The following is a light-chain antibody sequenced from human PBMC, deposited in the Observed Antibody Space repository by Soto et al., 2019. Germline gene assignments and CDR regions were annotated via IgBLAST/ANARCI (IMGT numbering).Light chain of an antibody. CDR3: SSKTSSSSPFV. CDR2: EVS. CDR1: TSDVGAYNY. Sequence: QSVLTQPASASGSPGQSITISCTGSTSDVGAYNYVSWYKHHPGQAPQLMIYEVSNRPSGVSNRFSGSKSGNTASLTISGLQADDEGDYYCSSKTSSSSPFVFGTGTKGTVL. J-gene: IGLJ1*01. V-gene: IGLV2-14*01.